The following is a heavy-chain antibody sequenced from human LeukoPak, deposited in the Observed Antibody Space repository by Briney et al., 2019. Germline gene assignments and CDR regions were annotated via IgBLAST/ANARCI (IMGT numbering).Heavy chain of an antibody. Sequence: GGSLRLSCAASGFTLSSYRMNWVRQTPGKELEWVSYISSSSSTIYYADSVKGRFTISRDNAKNSLYLQMNSLRAEDTAVYYCARSSRELGGYAPWELMPPFDYWGQGTLVTVSS. V-gene: IGHV3-48*01. CDR1: GFTLSSYR. CDR2: ISSSSSTI. J-gene: IGHJ4*02. D-gene: IGHD1-7*01. CDR3: ARSSRELGGYAPWELMPPFDY.